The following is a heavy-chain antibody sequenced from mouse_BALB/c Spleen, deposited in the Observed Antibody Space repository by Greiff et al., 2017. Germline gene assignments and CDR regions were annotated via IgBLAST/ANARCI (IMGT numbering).Heavy chain of an antibody. V-gene: IGHV5-4*02. Sequence: EVQGVESGGGLVKPGGSLKLSCAASGFTFSDYYMYWVRQTPEKRLEWVATISDGGSYTYYPDSVKGRFTISRDNAKNNLYLQMSSLKSEDTAMYYCARGWGDDYGAFAYWGQGTLVTVSA. CDR3: ARGWGDDYGAFAY. D-gene: IGHD2-4*01. CDR1: GFTFSDYY. J-gene: IGHJ3*01. CDR2: ISDGGSYT.